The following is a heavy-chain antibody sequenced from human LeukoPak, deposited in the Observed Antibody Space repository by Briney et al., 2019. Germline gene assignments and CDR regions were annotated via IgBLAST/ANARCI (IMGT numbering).Heavy chain of an antibody. Sequence: XGSXXSGGXYXSWIRQHPGKGPEGIGYIYYSGSTYYNPSLKSRVTISVDTSKNQFFPKLSSVTAADTAVYYCASGGGLDYWGQGTLVTVSS. V-gene: IGHV4-31*02. CDR2: IYYSGST. CDR3: ASGGGLDY. D-gene: IGHD3-16*01. J-gene: IGHJ4*02. CDR1: XGSXXSGGXY.